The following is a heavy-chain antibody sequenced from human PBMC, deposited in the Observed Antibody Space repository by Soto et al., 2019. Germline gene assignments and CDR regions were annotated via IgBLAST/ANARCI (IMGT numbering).Heavy chain of an antibody. CDR3: ARGIYDFRSGHPKGPEY. V-gene: IGHV3-73*02. D-gene: IGHD3-3*01. J-gene: IGHJ4*02. Sequence: EVQLVESGGGLVQPGGSLKVSCAASGFTFSGSAMHRVRQASGKGLEWVGRIRSKANSYATAYAVSVKGRFTISRDDSRNTAYLQMNSLKTEDTAVYYCARGIYDFRSGHPKGPEYWGQGTVVTVSS. CDR2: IRSKANSYAT. CDR1: GFTFSGSA.